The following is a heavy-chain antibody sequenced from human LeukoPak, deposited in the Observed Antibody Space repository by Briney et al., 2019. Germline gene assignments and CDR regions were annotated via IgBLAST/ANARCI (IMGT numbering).Heavy chain of an antibody. J-gene: IGHJ5*02. CDR2: IIPIFGTA. CDR1: GGTFSGYA. D-gene: IGHD2-2*01. V-gene: IGHV1-69*13. CDR3: ASYNCSSTSCPGDWFDP. Sequence: SVKVSCKASGGTFSGYAISWVRQAPGQGLEWMGGIIPIFGTANYAQKFQGRVTITADESTSTAYMELSSLRSEDTAVYYCASYNCSSTSCPGDWFDPWGQGTLVTVSS.